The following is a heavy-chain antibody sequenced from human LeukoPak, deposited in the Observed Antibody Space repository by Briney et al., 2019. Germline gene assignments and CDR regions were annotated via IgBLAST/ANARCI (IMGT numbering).Heavy chain of an antibody. V-gene: IGHV3-23*01. J-gene: IGHJ4*02. D-gene: IGHD3-10*01. CDR2: ISISGSKT. CDR3: AKDYYYGSGSYSGGRFDY. CDR1: EFDFSSHA. Sequence: PGGSLRLSCAASEFDFSSHAMTWVRQAPGKGLEWVSAISISGSKTYYADSVKGRFTISRDNSKNTLSLQMNSLRAEDTAVYYCAKDYYYGSGSYSGGRFDYWGQGTLVTVSS.